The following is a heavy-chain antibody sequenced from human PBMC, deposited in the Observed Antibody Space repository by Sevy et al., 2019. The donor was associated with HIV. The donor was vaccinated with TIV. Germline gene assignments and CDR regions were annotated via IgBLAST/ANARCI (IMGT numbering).Heavy chain of an antibody. D-gene: IGHD6-6*01. Sequence: GGSLRLSCAASGFTFSSHSMNWVRQASGKGLEWVSSISSSSSYIYYADSVKGRFTISRDNAKNSLYLQMNSLRAEDTAVYYCARLEYVSTSGAFDIWGQGTMVTVSS. V-gene: IGHV3-21*01. CDR1: GFTFSSHS. J-gene: IGHJ3*02. CDR3: ARLEYVSTSGAFDI. CDR2: ISSSSSYI.